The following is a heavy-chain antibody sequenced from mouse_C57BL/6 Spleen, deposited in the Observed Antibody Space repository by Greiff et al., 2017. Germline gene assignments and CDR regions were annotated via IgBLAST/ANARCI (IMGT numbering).Heavy chain of an antibody. CDR2: IDPSDSYT. CDR3: ARSFRGYSYFDY. CDR1: GYTFTSYW. D-gene: IGHD2-3*01. Sequence: QVQLQQPGAELVMPGASVKLSCKASGYTFTSYWMHWVKQRPGQGLEWIGEIDPSDSYTNYNQKFKGKSTLTVDKSSSTAYMQLSSLTSEDSAVYYCARSFRGYSYFDYWGQGTTLTVSS. V-gene: IGHV1-69*01. J-gene: IGHJ2*01.